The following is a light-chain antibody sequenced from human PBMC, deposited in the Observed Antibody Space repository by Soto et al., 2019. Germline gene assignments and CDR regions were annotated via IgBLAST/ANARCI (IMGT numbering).Light chain of an antibody. V-gene: IGLV2-14*01. CDR2: DVS. J-gene: IGLJ1*01. Sequence: QSVLTRPAYVSGSPGQSITISCTGTGSDVGGYNYVSWYQQHPGKAPKLMIYDVSNRPSGVSNRFSGSKSGNTASLTISGLQAEDEADYYCSSYTSSSTLYVFGTGTKVTVL. CDR1: GSDVGGYNY. CDR3: SSYTSSSTLYV.